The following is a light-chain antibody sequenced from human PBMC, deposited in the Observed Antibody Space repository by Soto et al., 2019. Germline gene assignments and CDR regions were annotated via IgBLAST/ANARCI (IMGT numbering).Light chain of an antibody. V-gene: IGKV3-11*01. Sequence: EIVLTQSPATLSLSPGESATLSCRATRSVSSYLAWYQQKPGQAPRLIIYDASSRPTDIPARFSGSGSGTDCTLTISSLEPEDVAVYYCQQRLHWPITLGQGTRLEIK. CDR3: QQRLHWPIT. J-gene: IGKJ5*01. CDR1: RSVSSY. CDR2: DAS.